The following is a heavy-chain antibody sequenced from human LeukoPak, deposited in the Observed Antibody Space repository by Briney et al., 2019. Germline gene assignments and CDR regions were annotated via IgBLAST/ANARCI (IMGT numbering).Heavy chain of an antibody. CDR3: ASGYCSGGSCCPPDY. CDR1: GFTFSDYY. CDR2: ISSSGSTI. Sequence: GGSLRLSCAASGFTFSDYYMSWIRQAPGKGLEWVSYISSSGSTIYYADSVKGRFTISRDNAKNSLYLQMNSLRAEDTAVYYCASGYCSGGSCCPPDYWGQGTLVTVSS. J-gene: IGHJ4*02. D-gene: IGHD2-15*01. V-gene: IGHV3-11*01.